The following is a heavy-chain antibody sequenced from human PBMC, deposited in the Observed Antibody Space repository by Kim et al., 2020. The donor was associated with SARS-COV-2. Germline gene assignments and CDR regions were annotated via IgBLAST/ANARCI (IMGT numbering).Heavy chain of an antibody. D-gene: IGHD6-19*01. J-gene: IGHJ4*02. Sequence: QKFQGRVTMTRDTSISTAYMELSRLRSDDTAVYYCARVSLAVAGTGGPDYWGQGTLVTVSS. CDR3: ARVSLAVAGTGGPDY. V-gene: IGHV1-2*02.